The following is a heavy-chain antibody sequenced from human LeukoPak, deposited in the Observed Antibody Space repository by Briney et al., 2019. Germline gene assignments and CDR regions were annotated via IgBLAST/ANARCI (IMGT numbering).Heavy chain of an antibody. CDR3: AREGAGAFDI. Sequence: PGGSLRLSCAASGFTFSSYAMSWVRQAPGKGLEWVSAISGSGGSTYYADSAKGRFTISRDNSKNSLYLQMNSLRAEDTAVYYCAREGAGAFDIWGQGTMVTVSS. D-gene: IGHD1-26*01. CDR1: GFTFSSYA. J-gene: IGHJ3*02. V-gene: IGHV3-23*01. CDR2: ISGSGGST.